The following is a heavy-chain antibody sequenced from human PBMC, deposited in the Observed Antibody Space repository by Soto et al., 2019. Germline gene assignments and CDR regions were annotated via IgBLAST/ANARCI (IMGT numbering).Heavy chain of an antibody. D-gene: IGHD1-26*01. Sequence: SETLSLTCAVSGGSISSGGYSWSWIRQPPGKGLEWIGYIYHSGSTYYNPSLKRRVTISVDTSENQFSLRLTSVTAADTAVYYCVTVKLVGAAYYFDYWGPGTLVTVSS. CDR1: GGSISSGGYS. CDR2: IYHSGST. V-gene: IGHV4-30-2*05. J-gene: IGHJ4*02. CDR3: VTVKLVGAAYYFDY.